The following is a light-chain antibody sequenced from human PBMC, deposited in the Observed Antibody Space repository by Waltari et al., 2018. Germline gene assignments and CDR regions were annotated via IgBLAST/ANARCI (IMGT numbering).Light chain of an antibody. J-gene: IGKJ4*01. CDR1: QSLLYSSNNKNF. V-gene: IGKV4-1*01. CDR3: QQYYSAPLT. CDR2: WSS. Sequence: DIVMTQSPDSLAVSLGARATINCKSSQSLLYSSNNKNFLAWYQQKPGQPPKLLIYWSSTRESGVPDRFSGSGSGTDFTLTISSLRAEDVALYYCQQYYSAPLTFGGGTKVEIK.